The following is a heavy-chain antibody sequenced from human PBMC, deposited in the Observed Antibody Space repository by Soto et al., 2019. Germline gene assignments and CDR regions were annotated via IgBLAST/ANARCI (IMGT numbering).Heavy chain of an antibody. V-gene: IGHV1-69*13. CDR3: ARSSIVLVPAAQNYYYGMDV. Sequence: SVKVSCKASGGTFSSYAISWVRQAPGQGLEWMGGIIPIFGTANYAQKFQGRVTITADESTSTAYMELSSLRSEDTAVYYCARSSIVLVPAAQNYYYGMDVRGHGTTVTVSS. J-gene: IGHJ6*02. CDR1: GGTFSSYA. CDR2: IIPIFGTA. D-gene: IGHD2-2*01.